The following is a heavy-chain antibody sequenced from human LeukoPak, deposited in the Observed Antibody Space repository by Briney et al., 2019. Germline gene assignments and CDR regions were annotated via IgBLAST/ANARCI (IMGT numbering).Heavy chain of an antibody. J-gene: IGHJ3*02. CDR2: IYYSGST. V-gene: IGHV4-59*08. CDR3: ARRRAQEAGAAFDI. CDR1: GGSISSYY. Sequence: SETLSLTCTVSGGSISSYYWSWIRQPPGKGLEWIGYIYYSGSTNYNPSLKSRVTISVDTSKNQFSLKLSSVTAADTAVYYCARRRAQEAGAAFDIWGQGTMVTVSS. D-gene: IGHD3-10*01.